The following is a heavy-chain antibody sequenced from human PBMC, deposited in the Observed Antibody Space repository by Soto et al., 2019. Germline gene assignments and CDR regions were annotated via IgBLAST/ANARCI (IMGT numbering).Heavy chain of an antibody. CDR2: ISDDAADT. J-gene: IGHJ4*02. CDR3: AKSFSTYSLGKFDY. Sequence: GGSLRLSCAASGFTFRNSGMSWVRQAPGKGLQWVSSISDDAADTYYADSVKGRFTISRDNSKNTLSLQMSSLRVEDTAIYYCAKSFSTYSLGKFDYWGQGALVTVSS. CDR1: GFTFRNSG. V-gene: IGHV3-23*01. D-gene: IGHD5-18*01.